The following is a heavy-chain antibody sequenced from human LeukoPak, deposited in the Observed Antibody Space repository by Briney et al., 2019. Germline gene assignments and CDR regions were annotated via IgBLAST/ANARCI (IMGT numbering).Heavy chain of an antibody. CDR2: IIPILGIA. D-gene: IGHD6-6*01. CDR1: GGTFSSYA. V-gene: IGHV1-69*04. Sequence: ASVKVSCKASGGTFSSYAISWVRQAPGQGLEWMGRIIPILGIANYAQKFQGRVTITADKSTSTAYMELSSLRSEDTAVYYCAATYSSSSPYDYWGQGTLVTVSS. J-gene: IGHJ4*02. CDR3: AATYSSSSPYDY.